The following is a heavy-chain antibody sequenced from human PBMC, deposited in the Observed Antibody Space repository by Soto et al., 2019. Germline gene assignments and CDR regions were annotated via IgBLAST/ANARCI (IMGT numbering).Heavy chain of an antibody. D-gene: IGHD3-16*01. J-gene: IGHJ1*01. CDR2: SYWDDDK. V-gene: IGHV2-5*02. CDR1: CFSLSTSGVG. Sequence: QITLKESGPTLVKPSQTLTLTCTFSCFSLSTSGVGVGWIRQPPGKALEWLALSYWDDDKRYSPSLESRLTITQDTSKNQGVLTLPNVDPVDTATYYWAHMRVTLIVGAGNFHHWGQGHLVTVSS. CDR3: AHMRVTLIVGAGNFHH.